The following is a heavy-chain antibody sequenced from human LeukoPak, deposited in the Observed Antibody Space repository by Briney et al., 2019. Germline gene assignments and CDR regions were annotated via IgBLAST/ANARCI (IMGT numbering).Heavy chain of an antibody. J-gene: IGHJ3*02. Sequence: SETLSLTCTVSGGSITNYYWSWIRQPAGKGLEWIGYIYHSGSTYYNPSLKSRVTISVDRSKNQFSLKLSSVTAADTAVYYCASHIVGNAFDIWGQGTMVTVSS. V-gene: IGHV4-59*06. CDR1: GGSITNYY. CDR3: ASHIVGNAFDI. D-gene: IGHD2-21*01. CDR2: IYHSGST.